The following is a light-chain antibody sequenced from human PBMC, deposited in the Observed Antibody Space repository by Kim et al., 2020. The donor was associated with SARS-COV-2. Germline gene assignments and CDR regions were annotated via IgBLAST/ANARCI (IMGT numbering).Light chain of an antibody. J-gene: IGLJ1*01. CDR1: SSHVGGYNY. V-gene: IGLV2-14*03. Sequence: QSISICCTGTSSHVGGYNYDACYQQHPGNTPKLMIYDVSKRPSGVSNRFYGSKSGNTASLTISGLQAEDEADYYCSSYTSSSTSFVFGTGTKVTVL. CDR3: SSYTSSSTSFV. CDR2: DVS.